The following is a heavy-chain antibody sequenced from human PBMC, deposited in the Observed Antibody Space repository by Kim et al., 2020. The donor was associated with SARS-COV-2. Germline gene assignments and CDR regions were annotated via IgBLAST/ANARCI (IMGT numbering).Heavy chain of an antibody. J-gene: IGHJ4*02. D-gene: IGHD5-12*01. CDR3: AKDTVATISLDY. V-gene: IGHV3-30*02. Sequence: YADSVKVRFTISRDNTKNTLYLQMNSVRAEDTAVYDCAKDTVATISLDYWGQGTLVTVSS.